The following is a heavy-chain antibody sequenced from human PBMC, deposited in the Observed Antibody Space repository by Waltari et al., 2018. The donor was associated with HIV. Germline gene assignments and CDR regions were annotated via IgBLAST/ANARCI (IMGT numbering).Heavy chain of an antibody. CDR1: GFTFSSYS. D-gene: IGHD6-19*01. CDR2: ISSCSSTI. J-gene: IGHJ5*02. Sequence: EVQLVESGGGLVQPGGSLRLSCAASGFTFSSYSMNWVRQAPGKGLEWVAYISSCSSTIDYADYVKGRFTISRDNAKNSLYLPMNSLSDADTAVHHCARDRSRGWYDWFAPWGQGTLVTVSS. CDR3: ARDRSRGWYDWFAP. V-gene: IGHV3-48*02.